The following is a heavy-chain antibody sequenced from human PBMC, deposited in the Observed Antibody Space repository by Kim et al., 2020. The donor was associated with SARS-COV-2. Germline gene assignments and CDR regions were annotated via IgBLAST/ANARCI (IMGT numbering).Heavy chain of an antibody. Sequence: SETLSLTCTVSGGSISSGGYYWSWIRQLPGKGLEWIGHIYYSGSTYYNPSLKSRVTISVDTSKNQFSLKLSSVTAAHTAVYYCARGYCGGDCYDWFDPWGQGTLVTVSS. J-gene: IGHJ5*02. D-gene: IGHD2-21*02. CDR2: IYYSGST. CDR3: ARGYCGGDCYDWFDP. V-gene: IGHV4-31*03. CDR1: GGSISSGGYY.